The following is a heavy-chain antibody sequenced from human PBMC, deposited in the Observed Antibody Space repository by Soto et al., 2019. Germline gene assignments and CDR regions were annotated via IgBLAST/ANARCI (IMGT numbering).Heavy chain of an antibody. D-gene: IGHD1-1*01. CDR3: ARDTTPSL. CDR1: GGSISSSSYY. V-gene: IGHV4-39*07. J-gene: IGHJ4*02. CDR2: MYYSGST. Sequence: TSETLSLTCTVSGGSISSSSYYWGWIRQPPGKGLEWIASMYYSGSTYYKPSLKSRVTISVDTSKNQFSLKLSSVTAADTAMYYCARDTTPSLWGQGTLVTVSS.